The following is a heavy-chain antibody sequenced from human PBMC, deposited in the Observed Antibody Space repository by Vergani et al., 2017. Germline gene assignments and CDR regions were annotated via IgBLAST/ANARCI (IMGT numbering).Heavy chain of an antibody. Sequence: QVQLQESGPGLVKPSETLSLTCTVSGGSVSSGSYYWSWIRQPPGKGLEWIGYIYYSGSTNYNPSLKSRVTISVDTSKNQFSLKLSAVTAADTAVYYCAGVVTAFDYWGQGTLVTVSS. D-gene: IGHD2-21*02. CDR3: AGVVTAFDY. CDR1: GGSVSSGSYY. V-gene: IGHV4-61*01. J-gene: IGHJ4*02. CDR2: IYYSGST.